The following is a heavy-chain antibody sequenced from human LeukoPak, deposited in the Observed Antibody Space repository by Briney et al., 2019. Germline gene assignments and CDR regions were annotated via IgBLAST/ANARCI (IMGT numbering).Heavy chain of an antibody. D-gene: IGHD5-12*01. CDR2: ISPDSNYK. V-gene: IGHV3-21*01. Sequence: GGSPRLSCAASGFTFSTYSMNWLRLALGKGLEWVSSISPDSNYKYYVDSVKGRFTISRDNAKSSLYLQMNSLRAEDTAVYYCVRGGYRGFDYECWGQGTLVTASS. J-gene: IGHJ4*02. CDR3: VRGGYRGFDYEC. CDR1: GFTFSTYS.